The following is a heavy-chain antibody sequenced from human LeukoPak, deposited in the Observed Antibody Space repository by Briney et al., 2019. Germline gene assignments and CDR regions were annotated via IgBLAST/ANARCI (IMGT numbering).Heavy chain of an antibody. CDR3: AREMGDRYSSSWALDL. Sequence: GGSLRLSCAASGFTFSNFWMSWVRQAPGKGLEWVANIKPDGSGTYYVDSVKGRFTISRDNAKNSLYLQMNSLRAGDTAVYYCAREMGDRYSSSWALDLWGRGTLVTVSS. J-gene: IGHJ2*01. CDR1: GFTFSNFW. CDR2: IKPDGSGT. V-gene: IGHV3-7*01. D-gene: IGHD6-13*01.